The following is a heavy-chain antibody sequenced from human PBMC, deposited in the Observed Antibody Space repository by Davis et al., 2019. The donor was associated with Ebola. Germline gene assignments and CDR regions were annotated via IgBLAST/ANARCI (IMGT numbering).Heavy chain of an antibody. CDR1: GFSVSGKY. V-gene: IGHV3-53*01. CDR3: ARHVDGDFWYFDL. D-gene: IGHD4-17*01. Sequence: GESLKISCEVSGFSVSGKYMSWVRQAPGKGPEWVAVFYTDERTYYADPVKGRFTVSRENSENMLYLQMSTLRVEDTAVYYCARHVDGDFWYFDLWGRGTRVTVSS. CDR2: FYTDERT. J-gene: IGHJ2*01.